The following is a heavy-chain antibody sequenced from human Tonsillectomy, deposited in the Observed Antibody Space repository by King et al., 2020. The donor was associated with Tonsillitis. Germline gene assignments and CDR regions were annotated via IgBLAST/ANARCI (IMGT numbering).Heavy chain of an antibody. CDR3: ADRKYGPPGSGFDN. CDR2: IYYSGST. J-gene: IGHJ4*02. D-gene: IGHD1-14*01. Sequence: QLQESGPGLVKPSETLSLTCTVSGGSISSSSYYWGWIRQPPGKGLEWIGSIYYSGSTYYNPSLKSRLTISVDTSKNQFSLKLSSVTAADTAVYYCADRKYGPPGSGFDNGGRGPLVPVPS. CDR1: GGSISSSSYY. V-gene: IGHV4-39*07.